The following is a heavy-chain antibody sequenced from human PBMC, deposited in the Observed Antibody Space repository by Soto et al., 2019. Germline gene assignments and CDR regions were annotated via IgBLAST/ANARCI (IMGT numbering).Heavy chain of an antibody. J-gene: IGHJ5*02. Sequence: ASVKVSCKASGYAFTSYAMHWVRQAPGQRLEWMGWINAGNGNTKYSQKFQGRVTITRDTSASTAYMELSSLRSEDTAVYYCARDRAYCGADCYSSWFHPWRPGTPVAVSS. CDR1: GYAFTSYA. V-gene: IGHV1-3*01. D-gene: IGHD2-21*02. CDR3: ARDRAYCGADCYSSWFHP. CDR2: INAGNGNT.